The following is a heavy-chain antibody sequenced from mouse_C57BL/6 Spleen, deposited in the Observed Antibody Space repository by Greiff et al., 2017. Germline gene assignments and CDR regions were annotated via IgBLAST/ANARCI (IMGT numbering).Heavy chain of an antibody. CDR1: GFTFSDYY. D-gene: IGHD1-3*01. J-gene: IGHJ2*01. V-gene: IGHV5-16*01. Sequence: EVMLVESEGGLVQPGSSMKLSCTASGFTFSDYYMAWVRQVPEKGLEWVANINYDGSSTYYLDSLKSRFIISRDNAKNILYLQMSSLKSEDTATYYCARELNGDYFDDWGQGTTLTVSS. CDR2: INYDGSST. CDR3: ARELNGDYFDD.